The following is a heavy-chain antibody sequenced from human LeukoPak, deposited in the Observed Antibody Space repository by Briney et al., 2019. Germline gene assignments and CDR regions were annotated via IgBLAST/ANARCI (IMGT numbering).Heavy chain of an antibody. CDR2: ISAYNGNT. CDR3: ARVIVVVPAAMGEINY. CDR1: GYTFTSYG. V-gene: IGHV1-18*01. J-gene: IGHJ4*02. D-gene: IGHD2-2*01. Sequence: ASVKVSCKASGYTFTSYGISWVRQAPGQGLEWMGWISAYNGNTNYAQKLQGRVTMTTDTSTSTAYMELRSLGSADTAVYYCARVIVVVPAAMGEINYWGQGTLVIVSS.